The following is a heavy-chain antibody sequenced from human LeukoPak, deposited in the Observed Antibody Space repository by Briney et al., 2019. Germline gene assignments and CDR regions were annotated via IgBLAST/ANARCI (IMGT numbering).Heavy chain of an antibody. CDR3: ARDGGLHTNFDY. D-gene: IGHD2-15*01. V-gene: IGHV3-33*01. Sequence: GRSLRLSCAASGFTFSSYGMHWVRQAPGKGLEWVAVIWYEGSNKYYAASVKGRFTSTRDNSKSTLYLQMNSLRAEDTAVYYCARDGGLHTNFDYGGQGTLLTASS. J-gene: IGHJ4*02. CDR2: IWYEGSNK. CDR1: GFTFSSYG.